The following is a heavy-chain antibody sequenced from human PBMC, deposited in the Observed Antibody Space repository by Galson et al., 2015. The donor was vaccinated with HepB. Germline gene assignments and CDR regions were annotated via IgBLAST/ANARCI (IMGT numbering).Heavy chain of an antibody. CDR3: ARAAYYDSSGYFRDAFDI. D-gene: IGHD3-22*01. CDR1: GFTVSTNY. V-gene: IGHV3-53*04. J-gene: IGHJ3*02. Sequence: SLRLSCAASGFTVSTNYMSWVRQAPGKGLEWVSLIYSAGSTYYADSVKGRFTISRHNSKNTLYLQMNSLRTEDTAAYYCARAAYYDSSGYFRDAFDIWAQGTMVTVSS. CDR2: IYSAGST.